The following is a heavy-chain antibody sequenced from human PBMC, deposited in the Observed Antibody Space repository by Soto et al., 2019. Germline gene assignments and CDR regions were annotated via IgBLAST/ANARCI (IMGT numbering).Heavy chain of an antibody. CDR2: IYYSGST. J-gene: IGHJ4*02. CDR1: GGSISSYY. V-gene: IGHV4-59*08. CDR3: ARKLSGYSYGYDY. D-gene: IGHD5-18*01. Sequence: PSETLSLTCTVSGGSISSYYWSWIRQPPGKGLEWIGYIYYSGSTNYNPSLKSRVTISVDTSKNQFSLKLSSVTAADTAVYYCARKLSGYSYGYDYWGQGTLVTVSS.